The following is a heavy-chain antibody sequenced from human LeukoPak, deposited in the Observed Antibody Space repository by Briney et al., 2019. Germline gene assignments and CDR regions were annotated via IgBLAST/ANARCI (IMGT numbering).Heavy chain of an antibody. CDR1: GFTFSSYG. D-gene: IGHD2-8*01. J-gene: IGHJ4*02. V-gene: IGHV3-30*18. Sequence: GGSLRLSCAASGFTFSSYGMHWVRQAPGKGLEWVAVISYDGSNKYYADSVKGRFTISRDNSKNTLYLQMNSLRAEDTAVYYCAKQYGDWGQGTLVTVSS. CDR2: ISYDGSNK. CDR3: AKQYGD.